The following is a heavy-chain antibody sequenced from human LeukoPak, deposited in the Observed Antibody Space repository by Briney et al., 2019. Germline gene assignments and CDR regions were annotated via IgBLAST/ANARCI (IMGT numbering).Heavy chain of an antibody. CDR2: VSSSGSNT. V-gene: IGHV3-23*01. CDR1: GFTFSVSV. CDR3: ARELGSYGERDY. Sequence: GGSLRLSCAASGFTFSVSVMNWVRQAPGKGLEWVSGVSSSGSNTYYADSVKGRFTISRDNSKNTLYLQMNSLRAEDTAVYYCARELGSYGERDYWGQGTLVTVSS. D-gene: IGHD1-26*01. J-gene: IGHJ4*02.